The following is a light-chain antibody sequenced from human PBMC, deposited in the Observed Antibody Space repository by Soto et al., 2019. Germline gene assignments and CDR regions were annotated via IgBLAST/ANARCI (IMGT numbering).Light chain of an antibody. CDR2: GNS. CDR1: SSKIGAGYG. V-gene: IGLV1-40*01. Sequence: QSVLTQPPSVSGAPGQRVTISCTGSSSKIGAGYGVHWNQQLPGTAPKLLIYGNSNRPSGVPDRFSGSKSGTSASLAITGLQAEDEADYYCQSYDSSLSGWVFGGGTKLTVL. CDR3: QSYDSSLSGWV. J-gene: IGLJ3*02.